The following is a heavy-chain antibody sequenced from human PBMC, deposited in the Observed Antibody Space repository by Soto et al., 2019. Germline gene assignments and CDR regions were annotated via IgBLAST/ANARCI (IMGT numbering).Heavy chain of an antibody. D-gene: IGHD6-19*01. J-gene: IGHJ4*02. V-gene: IGHV3-7*01. CDR1: GFTFNSYW. Sequence: EVQLVESGGDLVQPGGSLRPSCAASGFTFNSYWMTWVRQAPGKGLEWVANINEDGSYKNYVASVEGRFTISRDNAKSSLYLQMNSLRAEDTAVYYCARDRQWGADDYCWGQGTLVTVSS. CDR2: INEDGSYK. CDR3: ARDRQWGADDYC.